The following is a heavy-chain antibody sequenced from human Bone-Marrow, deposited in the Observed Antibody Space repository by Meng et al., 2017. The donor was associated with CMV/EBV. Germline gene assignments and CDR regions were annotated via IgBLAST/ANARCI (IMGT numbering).Heavy chain of an antibody. CDR1: GFTFSSYS. V-gene: IGHV3-48*04. Sequence: GGSLRLHCAAAGFTFSSYSMNWVRQDPGKGLEWVSYISSSSTIYYADSVKGRFTISRDNAKNSLYLQMNSLRAEDTAVYYCARVGPSSYYDFWSGYLYWGQGTLVTVSS. CDR3: ARVGPSSYYDFWSGYLY. J-gene: IGHJ4*02. D-gene: IGHD3-3*01. CDR2: ISSSSTI.